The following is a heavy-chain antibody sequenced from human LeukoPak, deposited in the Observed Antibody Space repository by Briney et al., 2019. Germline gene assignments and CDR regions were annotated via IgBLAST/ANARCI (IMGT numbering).Heavy chain of an antibody. V-gene: IGHV1-8*02. CDR2: MNPNSGNT. D-gene: IGHD4/OR15-4a*01. CDR1: GGTFSSYD. Sequence: ASVKVSCKASGGTFSSYDINWVRQATGQGLEWMGWMNPNSGNTGYAQKFQGRVTMTRNTSISTAYMELSSLRSEDTAVYYCARGDVYGAGPLDYWGQGTLVTVSS. CDR3: ARGDVYGAGPLDY. J-gene: IGHJ4*02.